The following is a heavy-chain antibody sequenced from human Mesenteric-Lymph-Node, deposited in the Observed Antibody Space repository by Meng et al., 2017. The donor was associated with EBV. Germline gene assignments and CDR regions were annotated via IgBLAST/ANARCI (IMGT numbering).Heavy chain of an antibody. CDR2: IIPIFGTA. D-gene: IGHD3-10*01. V-gene: IGHV1-69*01. CDR3: ARRYYYGSGSYWGLDY. J-gene: IGHJ4*02. CDR1: GGTFSSYA. Sequence: QVQSGGGLKKPGSSVKVSCKASGGTFSSYAISWVRQAPGQGLEWMGGIIPIFGTANYAQKFQGRVTITADESTSTAYMELSSLRSEDTAVYYCARRYYYGSGSYWGLDYWDQGTLVTVSS.